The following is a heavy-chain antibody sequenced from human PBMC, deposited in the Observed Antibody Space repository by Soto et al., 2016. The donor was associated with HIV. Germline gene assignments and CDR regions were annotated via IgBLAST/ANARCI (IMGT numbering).Heavy chain of an antibody. J-gene: IGHJ4*02. Sequence: EVQLLESGGRLGTAWGGPVRLSCAASGFTFSSYAMSWVRQAPGKGLEWVSAISGSGGSTYYADSVKGRFTISRDNSKNTLYLQMNSLRAEDTAVYYCAKDPRLYSSTRGEFVYWGQGTPGSPSPQ. CDR2: ISGSGGST. V-gene: IGHV3-23*01. CDR1: GFTFSSYA. D-gene: IGHD6-13*01. CDR3: AKDPRLYSSTRGEFVY.